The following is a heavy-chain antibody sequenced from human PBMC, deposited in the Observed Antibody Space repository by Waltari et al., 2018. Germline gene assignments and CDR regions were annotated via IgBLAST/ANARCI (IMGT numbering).Heavy chain of an antibody. J-gene: IGHJ3*02. CDR3: ARHHYDFWSGYFLDAFDI. CDR2: IYHSGRT. Sequence: QVQLQESGPGLVKPSETLSLTCAVSGYSISSGYYWGWIRQPPGQGLEWIGSIYHSGRTYYTPALKRRVTISVDTSKNQFSLKLSSVTAADTAVYYCARHHYDFWSGYFLDAFDIWGQGTMVTVSS. D-gene: IGHD3-3*01. V-gene: IGHV4-38-2*01. CDR1: GYSISSGYY.